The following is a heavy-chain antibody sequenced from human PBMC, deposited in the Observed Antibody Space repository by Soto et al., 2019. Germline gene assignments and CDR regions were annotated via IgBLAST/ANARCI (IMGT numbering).Heavy chain of an antibody. Sequence: PGGSLRLACAASGFTFSSYAMHWVRQAPGKGLEWVGRIKSKTDGGTTDYAAPVKGRFTISRDDSKNTLYLQMNSLKTEDTAVYYCTTDSLGGYSYGLYYGMDVWGQGTTVTVSS. D-gene: IGHD5-18*01. CDR1: GFTFSSYA. V-gene: IGHV3-15*07. CDR3: TTDSLGGYSYGLYYGMDV. CDR2: IKSKTDGGTT. J-gene: IGHJ6*02.